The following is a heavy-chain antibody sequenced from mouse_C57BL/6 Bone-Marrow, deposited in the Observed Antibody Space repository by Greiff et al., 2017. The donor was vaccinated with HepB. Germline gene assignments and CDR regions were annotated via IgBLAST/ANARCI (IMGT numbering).Heavy chain of an antibody. Sequence: VHLVESGAELVRPGASVTLSCKASGYTFTDYEMHWVKQTPVHGLEWIGAIDPETGGTAYNQKFKGKAILTADKSSSTAYMELRSLTSEDSAVYYCTRSPYYGSSGGFDYWGQGTTLTVSS. CDR3: TRSPYYGSSGGFDY. D-gene: IGHD1-1*01. J-gene: IGHJ2*01. CDR1: GYTFTDYE. V-gene: IGHV1-15*01. CDR2: IDPETGGT.